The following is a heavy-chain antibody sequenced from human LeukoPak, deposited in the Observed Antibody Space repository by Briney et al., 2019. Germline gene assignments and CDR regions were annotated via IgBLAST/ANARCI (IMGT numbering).Heavy chain of an antibody. D-gene: IGHD3-22*01. Sequence: GGSLRLSCAVSGFTFSIYAMTWVSQAPGKGLEWVSAISGSGDTTYYADSVRGRFTISRDNSKNTLYLQMNSLRAEDTAVYYCAKGVITMIVADYMDVWGKGTTVTVSS. J-gene: IGHJ6*03. CDR1: GFTFSIYA. CDR3: AKGVITMIVADYMDV. CDR2: ISGSGDTT. V-gene: IGHV3-23*01.